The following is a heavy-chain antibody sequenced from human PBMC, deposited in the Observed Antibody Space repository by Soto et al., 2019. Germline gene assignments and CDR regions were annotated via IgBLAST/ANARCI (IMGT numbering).Heavy chain of an antibody. CDR1: GGTFSSYA. Sequence: ASVKVSCKASGGTFSSYAISWVRQAPGQGLEWMGGIIPIFGTANYAQKFQGRVTITADESTRTVYMELRDLSSDDTAVYYCAKDLGSGYRFDYWGQGTPVTVSS. D-gene: IGHD3-9*01. J-gene: IGHJ4*02. CDR2: IIPIFGTA. CDR3: AKDLGSGYRFDY. V-gene: IGHV1-69*13.